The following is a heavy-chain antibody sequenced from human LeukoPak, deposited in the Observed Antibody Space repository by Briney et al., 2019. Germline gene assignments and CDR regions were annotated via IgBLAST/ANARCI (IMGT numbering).Heavy chain of an antibody. CDR3: AKDPLLRYFDWSINWFDP. CDR1: GFTFSSYS. D-gene: IGHD3-9*01. J-gene: IGHJ5*02. V-gene: IGHV3-23*01. CDR2: ISGSGGST. Sequence: GGSLRLSCAASGFTFSSYSMNWVRQAPGKGLEWVSAISGSGGSTYYADSVKGRFTISRDNSKNTLYLQMNSLRAEDTAVYYCAKDPLLRYFDWSINWFDPWGQGTLVTVSS.